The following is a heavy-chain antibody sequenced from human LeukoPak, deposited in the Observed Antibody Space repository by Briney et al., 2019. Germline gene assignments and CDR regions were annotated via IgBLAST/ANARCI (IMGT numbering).Heavy chain of an antibody. CDR3: TTGTTGYFDY. CDR2: IVVGSGNT. J-gene: IGHJ4*02. D-gene: IGHD1-1*01. Sequence: SVKVSFKASGFTFTISAMQWVRQARGQRLEWIGWIVVGSGNTNYAQKFQERVTITRDMSTSTAYMELSSLRSEDTAVYYCTTGTTGYFDYWGQGTLVTVSS. CDR1: GFTFTISA. V-gene: IGHV1-58*02.